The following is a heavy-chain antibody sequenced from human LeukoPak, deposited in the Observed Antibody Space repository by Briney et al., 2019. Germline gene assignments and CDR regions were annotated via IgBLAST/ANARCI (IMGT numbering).Heavy chain of an antibody. V-gene: IGHV4-31*03. CDR1: GGSISSGGYQ. J-gene: IGHJ4*02. Sequence: SETLSLTCTVSGGSISSGGYQWSWIRQHPGKGLEWIGYIHSRGSTYYNPSLTSRVTISLDTSKNEFSLKLRSVTAADTALYYCARASGDFIYYDYWGQGTLVTVSS. CDR2: IHSRGST. CDR3: ARASGDFIYYDY. D-gene: IGHD4-17*01.